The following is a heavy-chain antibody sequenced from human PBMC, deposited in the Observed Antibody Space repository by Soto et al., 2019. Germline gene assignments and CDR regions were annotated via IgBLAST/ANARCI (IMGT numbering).Heavy chain of an antibody. CDR3: GSTLGYCSGGSCYSDAFDI. J-gene: IGHJ3*02. Sequence: SETLSLTCTVSGGSISSYYWSWIRQPPGKGLEWIGYIYYSGSTNYNPSLKSRVTISVDTSKNQFSLKLSSVTAADTAVYYCGSTLGYCSGGSCYSDAFDIWGQGTMVTVSS. CDR1: GGSISSYY. V-gene: IGHV4-59*08. CDR2: IYYSGST. D-gene: IGHD2-15*01.